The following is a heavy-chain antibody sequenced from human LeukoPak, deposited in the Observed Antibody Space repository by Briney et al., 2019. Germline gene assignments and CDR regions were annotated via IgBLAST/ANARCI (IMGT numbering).Heavy chain of an antibody. CDR3: AKDILRYFDWLSLDY. D-gene: IGHD3-9*01. CDR2: ISYDGSNK. CDR1: GFTFSSYG. J-gene: IGHJ4*02. Sequence: GGSLRLSCVASGFTFSSYGMHWVRQAPGKGLEWVAVISYDGSNKYYADSVKGRFTISRDNSKNTLYLQMNSLRAEDTAVYYCAKDILRYFDWLSLDYWGQGTLVTVSS. V-gene: IGHV3-30*18.